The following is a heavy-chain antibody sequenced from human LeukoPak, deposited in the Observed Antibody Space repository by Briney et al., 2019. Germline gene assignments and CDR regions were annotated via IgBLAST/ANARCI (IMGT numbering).Heavy chain of an antibody. CDR3: AREGGYSFGSTYFDY. CDR1: GGSFSGYY. J-gene: IGHJ4*02. CDR2: IYSSGST. D-gene: IGHD5-18*01. V-gene: IGHV4-59*01. Sequence: NPSETLSLTCAVYGGSFSGYYWNWIRQPPGKGLEWIGYIYSSGSTNYNPSLKSRVTISVDSYENQFSLKLTSVTAADTAVYYCAREGGYSFGSTYFDYWGQGTLVTVSS.